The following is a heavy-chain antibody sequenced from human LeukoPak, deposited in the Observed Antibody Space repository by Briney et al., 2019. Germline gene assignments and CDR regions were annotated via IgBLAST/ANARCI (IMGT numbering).Heavy chain of an antibody. CDR1: GGSINSHY. V-gene: IGHV4-59*11. CDR2: IYYTGST. J-gene: IGHJ4*02. Sequence: PSETLSLTCTVSGGSINSHYGSWVRQPPGKGLEWIGYIYYTGSTSYDPSLKSRVTISVDTSKNQFSLKLSSVTAADTAVYYCARGRLSGSSHFDYWGQGTLVTVSS. D-gene: IGHD6-13*01. CDR3: ARGRLSGSSHFDY.